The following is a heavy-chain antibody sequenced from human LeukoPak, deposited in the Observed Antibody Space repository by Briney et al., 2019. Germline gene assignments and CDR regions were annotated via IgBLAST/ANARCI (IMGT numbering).Heavy chain of an antibody. CDR1: GYTFTSYY. CDR2: INPSGGST. V-gene: IGHV1-46*01. Sequence: ASVKVSCKASGYTFTSYYMHWVRQAPGQGLEWMGIINPSGGSTSYAQKFQGRVTMTRDTSTSTVYMELSSLRSEDTAVYYCARDTGYCSGGSCRGSWFDPWGQGTLVTVSS. J-gene: IGHJ5*02. CDR3: ARDTGYCSGGSCRGSWFDP. D-gene: IGHD2-15*01.